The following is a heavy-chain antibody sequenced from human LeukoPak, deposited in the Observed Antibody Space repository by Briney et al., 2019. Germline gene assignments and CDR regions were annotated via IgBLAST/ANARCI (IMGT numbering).Heavy chain of an antibody. D-gene: IGHD4-17*01. CDR1: GDSISTYY. CDR3: ARDATTVTTIIDY. J-gene: IGHJ4*02. Sequence: SETLSLTCTVSGDSISTYYWSWIRQPAGKGLEWIGRISNSVSASYNPSLKSRVTMSLDTSKNQFSLNLSSVTAADTAVYYCARDATTVTTIIDYWGQGTLVTVSS. V-gene: IGHV4-4*07. CDR2: ISNSVSA.